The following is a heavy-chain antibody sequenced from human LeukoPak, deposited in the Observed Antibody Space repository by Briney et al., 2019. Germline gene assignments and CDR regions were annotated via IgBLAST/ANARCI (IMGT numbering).Heavy chain of an antibody. CDR3: AKGTSSSRPYYFDY. CDR2: ITPSGGDT. D-gene: IGHD6-6*01. CDR1: GFTFSNYA. V-gene: IGHV3-23*01. J-gene: IGHJ4*02. Sequence: PGGSLRLSCAASGFTFSNYAMSWVRQAPGKGLEWVSAITPSGGDTFHADSVKGRFTISRDNSKSTLYLQMNSLRAEDTATYNCAKGTSSSRPYYFDYWGQGTLVAVSS.